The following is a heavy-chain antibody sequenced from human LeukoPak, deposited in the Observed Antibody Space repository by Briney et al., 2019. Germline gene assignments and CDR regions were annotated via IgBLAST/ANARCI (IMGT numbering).Heavy chain of an antibody. CDR1: GFTFSRYW. Sequence: GGSLRLSCAASGFTFSRYWMSWVRQAPGKGLEWVANIKQDGSQKSYVDSVKGRFTISRDNAKNSLYLQMNSLRAEDTAVYYCARGGDFWGYSGYVGAFDIWGQGTMVTVSS. J-gene: IGHJ3*02. CDR2: IKQDGSQK. D-gene: IGHD5-12*01. CDR3: ARGGDFWGYSGYVGAFDI. V-gene: IGHV3-7*03.